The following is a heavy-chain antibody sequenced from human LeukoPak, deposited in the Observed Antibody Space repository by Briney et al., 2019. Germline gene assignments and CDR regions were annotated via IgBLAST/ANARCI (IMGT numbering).Heavy chain of an antibody. CDR3: ARDSPYYDILTGYYNLFDY. Sequence: SQTLSLTCAISGDSVSSNSAAWNWIRQSPSRGLEWLGRTYYRSKWYNDYAVSVKSRITINPNTSKKQFSLQLNSVTPEDTAVYYCARDSPYYDILTGYYNLFDYWGQGTLVTVSS. J-gene: IGHJ4*02. V-gene: IGHV6-1*01. CDR2: TYYRSKWYN. D-gene: IGHD3-9*01. CDR1: GDSVSSNSAA.